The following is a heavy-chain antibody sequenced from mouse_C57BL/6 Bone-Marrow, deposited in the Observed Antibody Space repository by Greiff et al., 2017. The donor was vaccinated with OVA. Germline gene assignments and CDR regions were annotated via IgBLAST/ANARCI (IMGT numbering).Heavy chain of an antibody. D-gene: IGHD1-1*01. V-gene: IGHV6-6*01. Sequence: EVQGVESGGGLVQPGGSMKLSCAASGFTFSDAWMDWVRQSPEKGLEWVAEIRNKANNHATYYAESVKGRFTISRDDSKSSVYLQMNSLRAEDTGIYYCTRTYGSRTPFAYWGQGTLVTASA. CDR3: TRTYGSRTPFAY. CDR1: GFTFSDAW. CDR2: IRNKANNHAT. J-gene: IGHJ3*01.